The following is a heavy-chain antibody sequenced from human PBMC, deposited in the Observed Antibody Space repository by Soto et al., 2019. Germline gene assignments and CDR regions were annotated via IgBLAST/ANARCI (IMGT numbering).Heavy chain of an antibody. Sequence: QVQLVESGGGVVQPGRSLRLSCAASGFSFSSHGMHWVRQAPGKGLEWVAVIWYDGSKKYYADSVKGRFTISRDNSKNTLYLEMNSLRAEDTAVDYFARDSSGVTTYFDSWGQGSLVTVSS. CDR2: IWYDGSKK. D-gene: IGHD4-17*01. CDR3: ARDSSGVTTYFDS. V-gene: IGHV3-33*01. J-gene: IGHJ4*02. CDR1: GFSFSSHG.